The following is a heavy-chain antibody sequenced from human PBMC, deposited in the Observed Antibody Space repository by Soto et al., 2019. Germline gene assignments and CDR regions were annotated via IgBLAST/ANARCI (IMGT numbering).Heavy chain of an antibody. CDR2: ISVHNGKT. V-gene: IGHV1-18*01. J-gene: IGHJ4*02. CDR3: ARRGDYCGNCAFYYYFDH. CDR1: GYRFTSKG. D-gene: IGHD3-22*01. Sequence: QVQLVQSGPEVRKPGASVKVSCKASGYRFTSKGITWVRQAPGQGPEWMGWISVHNGKTNYAQKFQDRVTLTTDTSTSTAYMEIRSLTSEDTAVYFCARRGDYCGNCAFYYYFDHWGQGTLVTVSS.